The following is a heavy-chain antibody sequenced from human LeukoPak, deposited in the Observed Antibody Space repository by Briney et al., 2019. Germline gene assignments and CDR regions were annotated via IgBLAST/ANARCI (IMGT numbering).Heavy chain of an antibody. J-gene: IGHJ6*03. Sequence: ASVKVSCKASGYTFTSYYVHWVRQAPGQGLEWVGIINPTGGSTTYAQNFQSRVTVTRDMSTSTVYMELSSLRSEDTAVYFCARAYIRSPRNSMDVWGKGTTVTVSS. CDR1: GYTFTSYY. CDR3: ARAYIRSPRNSMDV. D-gene: IGHD3-16*01. V-gene: IGHV1-46*01. CDR2: INPTGGST.